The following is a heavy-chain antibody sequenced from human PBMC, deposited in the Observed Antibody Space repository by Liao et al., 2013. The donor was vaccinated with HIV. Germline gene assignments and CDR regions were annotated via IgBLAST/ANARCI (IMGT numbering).Heavy chain of an antibody. Sequence: QVQLQESGPGLVKPSETLSLTCTVSGGSIGSFYWTWIRQPAGKGLEWIGRIYTSGSTNCSPSLKSRVTMSVDTSKNQFSLDLSSVTAADTAVYYCAMGYFGSGGGYYMDVWGKGTTVTASS. J-gene: IGHJ6*03. CDR1: GGSIGSFY. V-gene: IGHV4-4*07. D-gene: IGHD3-10*01. CDR3: AMGYFGSGGGYYMDV. CDR2: IYTSGST.